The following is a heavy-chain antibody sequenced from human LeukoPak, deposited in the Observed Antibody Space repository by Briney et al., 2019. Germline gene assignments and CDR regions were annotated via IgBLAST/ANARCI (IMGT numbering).Heavy chain of an antibody. CDR3: ASSAPSDI. J-gene: IGHJ3*02. V-gene: IGHV3-21*01. CDR1: GFTFSSYS. Sequence: AGGSLRLSCAASGFTFSSYSMDWVRQAPGKGLEWVSSISSSSSYIYYADSVKGRFTISRDNAEHSLYLQMNSLRAEDTAVYYCASSAPSDIWGRGTMVTVSS. CDR2: ISSSSSYI.